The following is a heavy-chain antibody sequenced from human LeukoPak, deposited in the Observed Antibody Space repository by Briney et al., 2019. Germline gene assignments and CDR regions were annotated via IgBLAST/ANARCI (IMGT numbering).Heavy chain of an antibody. CDR2: ITSSGSGT. V-gene: IGHV3-23*01. Sequence: GGSLRLSCAASGFTFANYAMSWVRQAPGKGLEWVSAITSSGSGTYYTDSVKGRFTISRDNSKNTLYLQMNSLRAEDMAVYYCAKQSTSFLFDYWGQGTLVTVPS. D-gene: IGHD6-13*01. CDR3: AKQSTSFLFDY. J-gene: IGHJ4*02. CDR1: GFTFANYA.